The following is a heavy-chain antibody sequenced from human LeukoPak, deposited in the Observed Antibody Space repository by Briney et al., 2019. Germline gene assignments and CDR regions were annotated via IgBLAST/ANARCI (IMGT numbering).Heavy chain of an antibody. V-gene: IGHV5-51*01. Sequence: GESLKISCKGSKYSFTSYWIGWVRQMPGKGLEWMGIIYPGDSDTRYSPSFQGQVTISADKSISTAYLQWSSLKASDTAMYYCARLSYGSGWYSGYFQHWGQGTLVTVSS. CDR1: KYSFTSYW. CDR2: IYPGDSDT. D-gene: IGHD6-19*01. CDR3: ARLSYGSGWYSGYFQH. J-gene: IGHJ1*01.